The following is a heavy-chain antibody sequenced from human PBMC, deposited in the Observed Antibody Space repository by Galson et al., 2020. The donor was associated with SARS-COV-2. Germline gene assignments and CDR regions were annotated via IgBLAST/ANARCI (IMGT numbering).Heavy chain of an antibody. CDR1: GFTFRSYG. D-gene: IGHD6-13*01. CDR3: VREAEVTAAGNSLDY. Sequence: GGSLRLSCAASGFTFRSYGMHWVRQAPGKGLEWVAVIWYDGSKKYYADSVEGRFTISRDNSKNTLYLQVDNLGAEDTAFYYCVREAEVTAAGNSLDYWGRGTLVTVSS. J-gene: IGHJ4*02. CDR2: IWYDGSKK. V-gene: IGHV3-33*01.